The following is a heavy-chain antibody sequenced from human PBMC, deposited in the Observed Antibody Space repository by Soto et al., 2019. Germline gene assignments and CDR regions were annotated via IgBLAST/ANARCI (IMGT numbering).Heavy chain of an antibody. CDR2: IDPSDSYT. CDR1: GYSFTSYW. J-gene: IGHJ6*02. CDR3: ARLERGQSREYYYYYGMDV. V-gene: IGHV5-10-1*01. Sequence: GESLKISCKGSGYSFTSYWISWVRQMPGKGLEWMGRIDPSDSYTNYSPSFQGHVTISADKSISTAYLQWSSLKASDTAMYYCARLERGQSREYYYYYGMDVWGQGTTVTVSS. D-gene: IGHD1-1*01.